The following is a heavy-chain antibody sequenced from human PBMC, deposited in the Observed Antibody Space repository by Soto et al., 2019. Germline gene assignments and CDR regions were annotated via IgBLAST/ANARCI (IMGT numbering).Heavy chain of an antibody. Sequence: EVQLLASGGGLVQHGGSLRLSCAASGFTFSSYAMSWVRQAPGKGPEWVSAISGSGGSTYYADSVKGRFTISRDNSKNTLYLQMNSLRAEETAVYYYAKDRFPVTASEGDYFDYWGQGTLVTVSS. CDR3: AKDRFPVTASEGDYFDY. J-gene: IGHJ4*02. CDR2: ISGSGGST. D-gene: IGHD2-21*02. V-gene: IGHV3-23*01. CDR1: GFTFSSYA.